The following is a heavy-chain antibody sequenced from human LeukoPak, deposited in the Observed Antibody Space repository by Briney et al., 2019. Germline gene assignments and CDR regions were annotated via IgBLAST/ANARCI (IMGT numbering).Heavy chain of an antibody. Sequence: PGGSLRLSCAASGFTLSSYGMTWVRQAPGKGLEWVSAFSASDGSAQYAESVRGRFTISRDNSKNTLYLQMDSLRAEDTAVYHCAKARIAAAGTGAFDVWGQGATVTVSS. CDR3: AKARIAAAGTGAFDV. D-gene: IGHD6-13*01. CDR1: GFTLSSYG. CDR2: FSASDGSA. J-gene: IGHJ3*01. V-gene: IGHV3-23*01.